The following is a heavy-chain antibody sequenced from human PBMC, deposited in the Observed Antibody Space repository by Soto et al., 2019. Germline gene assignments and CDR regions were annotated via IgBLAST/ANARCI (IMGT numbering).Heavy chain of an antibody. CDR1: GFTFNNAW. CDR3: ATDLKTGTERGKFDY. V-gene: IGHV3-15*01. D-gene: IGHD1-1*01. Sequence: EVQLVESGGGLVNPGGSLRLSCAASGFTFNNAWMSWVRQAPGKGLEWVGRIKSNPDGGTADYAAPVNGRFTVSRDDSKNTVYLQMNSLKTEDTAVYYCATDLKTGTERGKFDYWGQGTLVTVSS. CDR2: IKSNPDGGTA. J-gene: IGHJ4*02.